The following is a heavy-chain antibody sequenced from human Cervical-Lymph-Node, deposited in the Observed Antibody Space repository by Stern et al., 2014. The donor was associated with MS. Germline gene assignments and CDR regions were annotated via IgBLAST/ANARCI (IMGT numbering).Heavy chain of an antibody. V-gene: IGHV3-21*01. Sequence: EVQLVESGGGLVKPGESLRLSCDASGFTFSHYSINWVRQAPGKGLEWISSIIKNSTHTDYADSVEGRFTISRDSAKDSVSLHMVSLRAEDTAVYYCARARVGDYARSPHLDSWGQGTLVTVSS. CDR1: GFTFSHYS. J-gene: IGHJ4*02. D-gene: IGHD4-17*01. CDR2: IIKNSTHT. CDR3: ARARVGDYARSPHLDS.